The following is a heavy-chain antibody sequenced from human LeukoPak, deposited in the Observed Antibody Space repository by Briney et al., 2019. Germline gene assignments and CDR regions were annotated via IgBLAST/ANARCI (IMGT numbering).Heavy chain of an antibody. CDR2: INPSGGST. CDR1: GYTFSSYY. Sequence: ASVKVSCKASGYTFSSYYMHWVRQAPGQGLEWMGIINPSGGSTSYAQKFQGRVTITADESTSTAYMELSSLTSDDTALYFCARWEVTGGSRHDAFDIWGPGTMVTVSS. J-gene: IGHJ3*02. V-gene: IGHV1-46*01. CDR3: ARWEVTGGSRHDAFDI. D-gene: IGHD1-26*01.